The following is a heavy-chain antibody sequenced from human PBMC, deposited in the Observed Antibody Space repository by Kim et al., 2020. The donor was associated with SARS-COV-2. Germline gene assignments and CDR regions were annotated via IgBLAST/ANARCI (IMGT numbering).Heavy chain of an antibody. D-gene: IGHD6-6*01. V-gene: IGHV3-30*18. Sequence: GGSLRLSCAASGFTFSSYGMRWVRQAPGKGLEWVAVISYDGSNKYYADSVKGRFTISRDNSKNTLYLQMNSLRAEDTAVYYCAKDRSSSAYYYYYGMDVWGQGTPVTVSS. CDR3: AKDRSSSAYYYYYGMDV. CDR1: GFTFSSYG. J-gene: IGHJ6*02. CDR2: ISYDGSNK.